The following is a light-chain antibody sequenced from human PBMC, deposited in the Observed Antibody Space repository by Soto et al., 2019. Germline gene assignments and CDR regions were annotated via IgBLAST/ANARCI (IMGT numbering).Light chain of an antibody. CDR1: QGVSNTY. V-gene: IGKV3-20*01. J-gene: IGKJ1*01. CDR3: QQFGGSSRP. CDR2: GAS. Sequence: EIVLTQSPGTLSLSPGERATLSCRASQGVSNTYLAWYQQKPGQAPRLLIYGASFRATGIPDRFSGSGSGTDFTLTITRLEPEDFAVYYCQQFGGSSRPFGQGTKVDIK.